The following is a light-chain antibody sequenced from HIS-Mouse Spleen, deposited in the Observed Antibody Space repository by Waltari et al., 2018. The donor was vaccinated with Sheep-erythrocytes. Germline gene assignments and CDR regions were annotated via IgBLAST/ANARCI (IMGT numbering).Light chain of an antibody. CDR2: RNN. CDR3: AAWDDSLSGNWV. CDR1: SSNIGSNY. J-gene: IGLJ3*02. Sequence: QSVLTQPPSASGTPGQRVTIPCSGSSSNIGSNYVYWYQQHPGTAPKLLIYRNNTRPSGVPDRFSGSKSGTSASLAISGLRSEDEADYYCAAWDDSLSGNWVFGGGTKLTVL. V-gene: IGLV1-47*01.